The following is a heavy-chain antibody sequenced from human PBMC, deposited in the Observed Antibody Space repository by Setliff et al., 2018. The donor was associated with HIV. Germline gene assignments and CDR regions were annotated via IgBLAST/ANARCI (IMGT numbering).Heavy chain of an antibody. CDR2: INPNSGGT. Sequence: ASVKVSCKASGDTFTGYYFHWLRQAPGQGLEWMGRINPNSGGTNYAQKFRGRVTMTRDTSISTAYMELSRLRSDDTAMYYCARDKGPPPVVHLDYWGQGTLVTVSS. D-gene: IGHD3-10*02. V-gene: IGHV1-2*06. CDR1: GDTFTGYY. CDR3: ARDKGPPPVVHLDY. J-gene: IGHJ4*02.